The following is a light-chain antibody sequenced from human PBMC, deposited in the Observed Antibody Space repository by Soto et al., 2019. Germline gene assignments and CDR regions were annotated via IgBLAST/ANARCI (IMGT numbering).Light chain of an antibody. CDR1: QSISDT. CDR3: QQYNDWPRT. Sequence: EIVMTQSPATLSVSPGGRATLSCRASQSISDTLAWYQQKPGQAPRLLIYGASTRAPGFPARFSGRGSGTEFTLTISSLQSEDFAVYYCQQYNDWPRTSGQGCKVAIK. J-gene: IGKJ1*01. CDR2: GAS. V-gene: IGKV3-15*01.